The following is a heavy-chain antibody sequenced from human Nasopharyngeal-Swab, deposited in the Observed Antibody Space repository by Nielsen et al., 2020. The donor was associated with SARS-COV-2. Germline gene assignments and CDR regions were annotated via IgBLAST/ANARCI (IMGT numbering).Heavy chain of an antibody. CDR2: IGTAGDT. D-gene: IGHD3-9*01. V-gene: IGHV3-13*01. J-gene: IGHJ4*02. CDR3: AREYYDILTGYSRFEY. Sequence: GESLKISCAASGFTFSSYDMHWVRQATGKGLEWVSAIGTAGDTYYPGSVKGRFTISRENAKNSLYLQMNSLRAGDTAVYYCAREYYDILTGYSRFEYWGQGTLVTVSS. CDR1: GFTFSSYD.